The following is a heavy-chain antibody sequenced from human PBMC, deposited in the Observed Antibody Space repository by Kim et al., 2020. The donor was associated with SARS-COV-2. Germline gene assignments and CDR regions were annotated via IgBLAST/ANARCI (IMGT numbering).Heavy chain of an antibody. V-gene: IGHV3-30*07. Sequence: VKGRFTISRDNSKNTLYLQMNSLRAEDTAVYYCARGRVPAATGGGYFDYWGQGTLVTVSS. D-gene: IGHD2-2*01. J-gene: IGHJ4*02. CDR3: ARGRVPAATGGGYFDY.